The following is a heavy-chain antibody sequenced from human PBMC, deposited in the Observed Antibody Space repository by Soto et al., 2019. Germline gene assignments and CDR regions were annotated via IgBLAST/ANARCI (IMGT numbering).Heavy chain of an antibody. D-gene: IGHD2-2*01. CDR3: ARASLGYCSSTSCRSNWLDP. CDR2: IYYTGST. Sequence: SETLSLTCTVSGGSIRSGGYYWTWIRQHPGKGLEWIGYIYYTGSTYYNPSLKSRVTISVDTPKNQFSLKLSSVTAADTAVYYCARASLGYCSSTSCRSNWLDPWGKGTLVTVAS. J-gene: IGHJ5*02. CDR1: GGSIRSGGYY. V-gene: IGHV4-31*03.